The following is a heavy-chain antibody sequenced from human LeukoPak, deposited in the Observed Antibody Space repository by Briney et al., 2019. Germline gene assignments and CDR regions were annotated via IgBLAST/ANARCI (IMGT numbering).Heavy chain of an antibody. V-gene: IGHV3-7*01. CDR3: ARERYSSGWYPIYY. CDR2: IKQDGSEK. J-gene: IGHJ4*02. Sequence: GGSLRLSCAASGFTFSSYWMSWVRQAPGKGLEWVANIKQDGSEKYYVDSVKGRFTISRDNAKNSLYLQMNSLRAEDTAVYYCARERYSSGWYPIYYWGQGTLVTVSS. D-gene: IGHD6-19*01. CDR1: GFTFSSYW.